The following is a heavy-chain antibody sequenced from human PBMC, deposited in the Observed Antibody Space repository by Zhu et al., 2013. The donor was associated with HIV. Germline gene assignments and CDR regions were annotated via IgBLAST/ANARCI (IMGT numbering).Heavy chain of an antibody. Sequence: QVQLVQSGAEVKKPGSSVKVSCKASGGTFSSYAISWVRQAPGQGLEWMGGIIPIFGTANYAQKFQGRVTITADESTSTAYMELSSLRSEDTAVYYCARAEYCSSTSCYMGRYYYYGMDVWGQGTTVTVSS. CDR2: IIPIFGTA. J-gene: IGHJ6*02. V-gene: IGHV1-69*01. CDR3: ARAEYCSSTSCYMGRYYYYGMDV. CDR1: GGTFSSYA. D-gene: IGHD2-2*02.